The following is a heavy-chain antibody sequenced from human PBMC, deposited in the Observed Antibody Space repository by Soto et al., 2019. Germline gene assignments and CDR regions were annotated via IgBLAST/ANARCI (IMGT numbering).Heavy chain of an antibody. CDR2: INPIFGTP. V-gene: IGHV1-69*06. J-gene: IGHJ4*02. Sequence: QVQLVQSGAEVQRPGSSLKVSCKASGGTFSSYAISWVRQAPGQGLEWMGGINPIFGTPHYAQKYQGRVTITADTFTNTAYMELTRLTSDDTAVYFCAREGRHLDYWGQGTLVTVSS. CDR1: GGTFSSYA. CDR3: AREGRHLDY.